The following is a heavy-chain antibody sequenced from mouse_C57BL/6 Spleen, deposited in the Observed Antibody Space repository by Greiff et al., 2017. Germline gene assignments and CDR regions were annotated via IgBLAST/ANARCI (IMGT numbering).Heavy chain of an antibody. J-gene: IGHJ2*01. CDR3: ARDYYGSSYGFDY. Sequence: VQLQQPGAELVRPGTSVKLSCKASGYTFTSYWMHWVKQRPGQGLEWIGVIDPSDSSTNYNQKFKGKATLTVDTSSSTAYMQLSSLTSEDSAVYSCARDYYGSSYGFDYWGQGTTLTVSS. CDR1: GYTFTSYW. D-gene: IGHD1-1*01. V-gene: IGHV1-59*01. CDR2: IDPSDSST.